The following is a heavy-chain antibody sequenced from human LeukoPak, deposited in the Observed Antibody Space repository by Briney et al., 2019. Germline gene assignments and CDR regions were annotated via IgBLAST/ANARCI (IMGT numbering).Heavy chain of an antibody. V-gene: IGHV3-9*01. J-gene: IGHJ6*02. CDR3: AKEEYYYDSSGYYSGCYYGMDV. Sequence: GGSLRLSCAASGFTFDDYAMHWVRQAPGKGLEWVSGISWNSGSIGYADSVKGRFTISRDNAKNSLYLQMNSLRAEDTALYYCAKEEYYYDSSGYYSGCYYGMDVWGQGTTVTVSS. CDR1: GFTFDDYA. CDR2: ISWNSGSI. D-gene: IGHD3-22*01.